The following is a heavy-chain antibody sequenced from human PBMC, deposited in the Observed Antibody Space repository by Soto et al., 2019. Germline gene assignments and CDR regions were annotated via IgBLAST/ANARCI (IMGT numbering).Heavy chain of an antibody. J-gene: IGHJ4*02. D-gene: IGHD2-15*01. CDR3: ERMFHCSGGTCPFDY. CDR1: GGSISSYY. Sequence: ETLSRTCPVSGGSISSYYWSWIRQPPGKGLEWIGYIYYSGSTNYNPSLKSRVTISLDTSQNQISLKLSSVTAADTAVYYCERMFHCSGGTCPFDYWGQGALVTVYS. CDR2: IYYSGST. V-gene: IGHV4-59*01.